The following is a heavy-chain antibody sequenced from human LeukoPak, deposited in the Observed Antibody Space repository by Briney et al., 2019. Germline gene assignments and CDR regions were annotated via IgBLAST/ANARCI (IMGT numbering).Heavy chain of an antibody. CDR2: IYKSGSNSENT. D-gene: IGHD2-15*01. CDR1: GGSIRRHY. CDR3: ARASLSIGGYSSFDY. V-gene: IGHV4-4*07. Sequence: PSETLSLTCTVSGGSIRRHYWSWIRQSAGKGLEWMGRIYKSGSNSENTNYNPSLESRATVAADTSNNQFSLTLSSVTAADTAVYYCARASLSIGGYSSFDYWGRGILVTVSS. J-gene: IGHJ4*02.